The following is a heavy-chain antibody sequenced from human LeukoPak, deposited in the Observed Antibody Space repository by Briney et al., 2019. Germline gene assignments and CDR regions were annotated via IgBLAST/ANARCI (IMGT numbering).Heavy chain of an antibody. CDR1: AYTYINYG. CDR3: ARGTIVGATGVDY. J-gene: IGHJ4*02. CDR2: ISAYNGNT. Sequence: ASVKVSCKAAAYTYINYGISWVRQAPGQGLEWMGWISAYNGNTNYAQKLQGRVTMTTDTSTSTAYMELRSLRSDDTAVYYCARGTIVGATGVDYWGQGTLVTVSS. V-gene: IGHV1-18*01. D-gene: IGHD1-26*01.